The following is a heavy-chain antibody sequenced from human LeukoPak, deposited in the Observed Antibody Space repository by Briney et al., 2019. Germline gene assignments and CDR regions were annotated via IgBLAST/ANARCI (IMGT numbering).Heavy chain of an antibody. CDR1: GGSISSYY. Sequence: SETLSLTCTVSGGSISSYYWSWIRQPPGKGLEWIGYIYYSGSTNYNPSLKSRVTISVDTAKNQFSLKLSSVTAEDTAVYYCARAGYSYGYDDDFDYWGQGTLVTVSS. J-gene: IGHJ4*02. D-gene: IGHD5-18*01. V-gene: IGHV4-59*01. CDR2: IYYSGST. CDR3: ARAGYSYGYDDDFDY.